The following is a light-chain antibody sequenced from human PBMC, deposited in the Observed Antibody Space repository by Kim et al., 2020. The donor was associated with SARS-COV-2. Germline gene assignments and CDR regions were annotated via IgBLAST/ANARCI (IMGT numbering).Light chain of an antibody. V-gene: IGKV3-15*01. CDR2: GAS. Sequence: SPGESATLCCRASQSVSSNLAWYQQKPGQAPRLLIYGASTRATGIPARFSGSGSGTEFTLTISSLQSEDFAVYYCQQYNNWPPVTFGQGTKVDIK. J-gene: IGKJ1*01. CDR3: QQYNNWPPVT. CDR1: QSVSSN.